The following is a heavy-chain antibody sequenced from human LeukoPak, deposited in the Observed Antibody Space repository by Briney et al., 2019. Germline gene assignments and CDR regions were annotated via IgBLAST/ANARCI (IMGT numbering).Heavy chain of an antibody. CDR1: GYTFTGYY. CDR2: INPNSGGT. V-gene: IGHV1-2*02. D-gene: IGHD6-19*01. J-gene: IGHJ4*02. Sequence: ASVKVSCKASGYTFTGYYLHWVRQAPGQGPEWMGCINPNSGGTNYAQRFQGRVTMIRDTSISTAYMELSGLKSDDTAVYYCAREFSSGWNYFDYWGQGTLVTVSS. CDR3: AREFSSGWNYFDY.